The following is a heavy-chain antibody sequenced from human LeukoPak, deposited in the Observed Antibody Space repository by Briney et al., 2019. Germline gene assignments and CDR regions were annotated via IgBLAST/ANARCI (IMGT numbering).Heavy chain of an antibody. Sequence: SETLSLTCTVSGYSISSGYYWGWIRQPPGKGLEWIGSFYHNGSTYYNPSLKSRVTISVDTSKNQFSLKLSSVTAADTAVYYCARIPTVTFFDYWGQGTLVTVSS. CDR3: ARIPTVTFFDY. CDR1: GYSISSGYY. CDR2: FYHNGST. D-gene: IGHD4-17*01. J-gene: IGHJ4*02. V-gene: IGHV4-38-2*02.